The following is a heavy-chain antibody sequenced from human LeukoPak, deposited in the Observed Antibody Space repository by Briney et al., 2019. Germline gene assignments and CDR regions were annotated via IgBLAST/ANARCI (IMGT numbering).Heavy chain of an antibody. CDR3: ARVCDSSGYYYSDGCAFDI. J-gene: IGHJ3*02. Sequence: SSETLSLTCTVSGGSISSGSYYWSWIRQPAGKGLEWIGRIYTSGSTNYNPSLKSRVTISVDTSKNQFSLKLSSETAADTAVYYCARVCDSSGYYYSDGCAFDIWGQETMVTVSS. D-gene: IGHD3-22*01. V-gene: IGHV4-61*02. CDR2: IYTSGST. CDR1: GGSISSGSYY.